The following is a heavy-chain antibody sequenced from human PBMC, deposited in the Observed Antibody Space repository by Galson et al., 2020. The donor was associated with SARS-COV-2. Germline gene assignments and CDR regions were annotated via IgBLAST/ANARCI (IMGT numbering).Heavy chain of an antibody. CDR2: ISYDGSNK. D-gene: IGHD6-19*01. CDR3: AKEDEQGLVVFDY. J-gene: IGHJ4*02. Sequence: GGSLRLSCAASGFTFSSYAMHWVRQAPGKGLEWVAVISYDGSNKYYADSVKGQFTISRDNSNNTLHVQMNSLRAEDTAVYYCAKEDEQGLVVFDYWGRGTLVTVSS. CDR1: GFTFSSYA. V-gene: IGHV3-30*01.